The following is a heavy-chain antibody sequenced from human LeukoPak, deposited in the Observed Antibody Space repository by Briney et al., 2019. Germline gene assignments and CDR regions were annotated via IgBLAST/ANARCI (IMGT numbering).Heavy chain of an antibody. J-gene: IGHJ4*02. CDR1: GFTFSDYY. V-gene: IGHV4-34*01. Sequence: GSLRLSCAASGFTFSDYYMSWIRQPPGKGLEWIGEINHSGSTNYNPSLKSRVTISVDTSKNQFSLKLSSVTAADTAVYYCARGRLVVVVAATHRYFDYWGQGTLVTVSS. CDR3: ARGRLVVVVAATHRYFDY. CDR2: INHSGST. D-gene: IGHD2-15*01.